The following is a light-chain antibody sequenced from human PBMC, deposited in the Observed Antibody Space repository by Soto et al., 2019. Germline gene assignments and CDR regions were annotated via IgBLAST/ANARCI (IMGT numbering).Light chain of an antibody. CDR3: QTFATSSII. V-gene: IGKV1-13*02. CDR1: QGFSSG. Sequence: AIQLTQSPSSLSASVGDRVTITCRASQGFSSGLAWFQQKPGKAPKLLIYDASTLESGVPSRFSGSYSGTDSTLTISGLQPKDFATSYCQTFATSSIIFAQGTRLEIK. CDR2: DAS. J-gene: IGKJ5*01.